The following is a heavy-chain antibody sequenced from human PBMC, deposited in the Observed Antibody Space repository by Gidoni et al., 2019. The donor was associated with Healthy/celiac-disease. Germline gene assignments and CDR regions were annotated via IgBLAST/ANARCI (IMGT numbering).Heavy chain of an antibody. CDR3: ARGRGAAAGPVDY. Sequence: VQLVESGEGVVQPGESLRLAWAASGFTFSSYGMHWVRQAPGKVLGWVAVIWYDGSNKYYADSVKGRFTISRDNSKNTLYLQMNSLRAEDTAVYYCARGRGAAAGPVDYWGQGTLVTVSS. D-gene: IGHD6-13*01. CDR1: GFTFSSYG. V-gene: IGHV3-33*01. CDR2: IWYDGSNK. J-gene: IGHJ4*02.